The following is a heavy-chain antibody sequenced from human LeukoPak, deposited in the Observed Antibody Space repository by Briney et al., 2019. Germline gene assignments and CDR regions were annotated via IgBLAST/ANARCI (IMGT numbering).Heavy chain of an antibody. CDR3: ARSTWSTDAFDI. CDR2: ISTSSSYM. V-gene: IGHV3-21*01. CDR1: GFTFSSYT. J-gene: IGHJ3*02. D-gene: IGHD1-1*01. Sequence: GRSLRLSCAASGFTFSSYTMNWVRQAPGKGLEWVSFISTSSSYMYYADSVKGRFTISRDNAENSLYLQMDSLRAEDTAVYYCARSTWSTDAFDIWGQGTMVTVSS.